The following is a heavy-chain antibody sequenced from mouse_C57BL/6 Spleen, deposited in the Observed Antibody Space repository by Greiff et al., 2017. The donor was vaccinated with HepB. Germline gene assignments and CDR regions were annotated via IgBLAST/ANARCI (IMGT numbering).Heavy chain of an antibody. J-gene: IGHJ2*01. CDR1: GYTFTSYW. V-gene: IGHV1-64*01. CDR3: ARSTTVVATGKDY. D-gene: IGHD1-1*01. Sequence: VQLQQPGAELVKPGASVKLSCKASGYTFTSYWMHWVKQRPGQGLEWIGMIHPNSGSTNYNEKFKSKATLTVDKSSSTAYMQLSSLTSEDSAVYYCARSTTVVATGKDYWGQGTTLTVSS. CDR2: IHPNSGST.